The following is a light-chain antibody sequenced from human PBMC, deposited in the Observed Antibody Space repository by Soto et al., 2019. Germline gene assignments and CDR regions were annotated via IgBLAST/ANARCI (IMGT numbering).Light chain of an antibody. Sequence: IVLTQSPATLSLSPGERATLSCRASQSVSSYLAWYQQKPGHAPRLLIYDASNRATGIPARFSGSGSGTDFTLTISSLEPEDVAVYYCQQRSNWPPYTFGQGTKLEIK. CDR3: QQRSNWPPYT. CDR1: QSVSSY. J-gene: IGKJ2*01. V-gene: IGKV3-11*01. CDR2: DAS.